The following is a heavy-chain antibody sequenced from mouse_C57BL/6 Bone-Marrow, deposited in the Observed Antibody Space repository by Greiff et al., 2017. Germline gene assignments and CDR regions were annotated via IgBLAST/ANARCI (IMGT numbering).Heavy chain of an antibody. CDR2: IDPEDGET. CDR1: GFNIKDYY. V-gene: IGHV14-2*01. D-gene: IGHD2-5*01. Sequence: EVKLMESGAELVKPGASVKLSCTASGFNIKDYYMHWVKQRTEQGLEWIGRIDPEDGETKYAPKFQGKATITADTSSNTAYLQLSSLTSEDTAVYYCASLYSNYPAWFAYWGQGTLVTVSA. CDR3: ASLYSNYPAWFAY. J-gene: IGHJ3*01.